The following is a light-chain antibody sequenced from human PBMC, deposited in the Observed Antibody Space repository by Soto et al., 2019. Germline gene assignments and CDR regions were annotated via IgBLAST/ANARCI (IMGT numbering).Light chain of an antibody. V-gene: IGLV2-23*02. CDR2: EVN. Sequence: QSALTQPASVSGSPGQSITISCTGTSSDVGSCNCVSWYQQHPGKAPTLMIYEVNKRPSGISNRFSGSKTGNTASLTISGLQAEDEADYYCCSSVGIPKGVVGGGTELAVL. J-gene: IGLJ3*02. CDR1: SSDVGSCNC. CDR3: CSSVGIPKGV.